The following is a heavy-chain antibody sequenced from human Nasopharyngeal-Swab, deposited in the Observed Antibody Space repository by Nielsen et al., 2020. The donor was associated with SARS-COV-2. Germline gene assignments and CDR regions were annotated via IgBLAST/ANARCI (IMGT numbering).Heavy chain of an antibody. Sequence: SETLSLTCTVSGGSISSSSYYWGWIRQPPGKGLEWIGSIYCSGSTYYNPSLKSRVTISVDTSKNQFSLKLSSVTAADTAVYYCASYYDSSGYQTFYYYYMDVWGKGTTVTVSS. V-gene: IGHV4-39*01. CDR2: IYCSGST. CDR1: GGSISSSSYY. CDR3: ASYYDSSGYQTFYYYYMDV. D-gene: IGHD3-22*01. J-gene: IGHJ6*03.